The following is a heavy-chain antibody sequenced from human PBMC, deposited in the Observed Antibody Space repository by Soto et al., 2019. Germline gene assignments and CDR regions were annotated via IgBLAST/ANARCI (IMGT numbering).Heavy chain of an antibody. V-gene: IGHV3-30-3*01. J-gene: IGHJ4*02. CDR3: ARTIAARTPIDY. D-gene: IGHD6-6*01. Sequence: GGSLRLSCAASGFTFSSYVMHWVRQAPGKGLEWVAVISYDGSNKYYADSVKGRFTISRDNSKNTLYLQMNSLRAEDTAVYYCARTIAARTPIDYWGQGTLVTVSS. CDR2: ISYDGSNK. CDR1: GFTFSSYV.